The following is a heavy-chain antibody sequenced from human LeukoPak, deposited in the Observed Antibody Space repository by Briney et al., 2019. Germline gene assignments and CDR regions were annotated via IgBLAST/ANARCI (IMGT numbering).Heavy chain of an antibody. J-gene: IGHJ4*02. D-gene: IGHD1-26*01. V-gene: IGHV3-53*01. CDR2: IYSGGST. CDR1: GFTFSNAW. CDR3: ATLVGAPQGY. Sequence: GGSLRLSCAASGFTFSNAWMSWVRQAPGKGLEWVSVIYSGGSTYYADSVKGRFTISRDNSKNTLYLQMNSLRAEDTAVYYCATLVGAPQGYWGQGTLVTVSS.